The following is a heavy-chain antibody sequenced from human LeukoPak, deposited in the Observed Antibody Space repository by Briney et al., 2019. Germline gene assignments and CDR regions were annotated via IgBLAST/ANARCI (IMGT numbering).Heavy chain of an antibody. CDR1: GSFFTSYW. V-gene: IGHV5-51*01. Sequence: GASLQISCKGSGSFFTSYWIGWVRQLPGKGLEWMGIIYLGGSDTRYGASFQGQVTISADKSISTAYLQWSSLKASDTAMYYCARPKLPATNDAFDIWGQGTMVTVSS. CDR2: IYLGGSDT. D-gene: IGHD5-24*01. CDR3: ARPKLPATNDAFDI. J-gene: IGHJ3*02.